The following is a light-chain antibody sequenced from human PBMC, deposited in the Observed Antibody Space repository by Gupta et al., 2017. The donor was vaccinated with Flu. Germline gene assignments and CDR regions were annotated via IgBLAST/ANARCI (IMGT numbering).Light chain of an antibody. CDR3: KQRIQRPFT. V-gene: IGKV2D-29*01. CDR1: QCRRHSDGKTY. J-gene: IGKJ4*01. Sequence: DVVMTQTPISLSATPGQPASISCKTSQCRRHSDGKTYLYWYLQRPGQPPQPLIYEVSNRVSGVPDRFSGRGSGTDFTLKISRGEPEDVGMYYCKQRIQRPFTFGRGTXVEIK. CDR2: EVS.